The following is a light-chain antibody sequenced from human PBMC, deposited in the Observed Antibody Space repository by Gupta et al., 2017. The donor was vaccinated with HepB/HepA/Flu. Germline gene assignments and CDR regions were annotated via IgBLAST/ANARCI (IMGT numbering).Light chain of an antibody. Sequence: DIHMTQSPSNMSASVVDRVTITFRASQSISNWLAWYQQKAGKAPKLLIYKASRGESGVTSRFSESGYLTEFTRTSSRRQPDDCAPYYCQQNNSHGTFGQGTKVEIK. CDR3: QQNNSHGT. J-gene: IGKJ1*01. CDR2: KAS. V-gene: IGKV1-5*03. CDR1: QSISNW.